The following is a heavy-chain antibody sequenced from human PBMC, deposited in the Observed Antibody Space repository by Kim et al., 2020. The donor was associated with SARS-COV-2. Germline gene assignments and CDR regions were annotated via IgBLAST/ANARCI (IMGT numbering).Heavy chain of an antibody. J-gene: IGHJ4*02. V-gene: IGHV3-23*01. D-gene: IGHD3-10*01. Sequence: GGSLRLSCAASGFTFSSYAMTWVRQAPGRGLEWVSTISAGGGSTYYADSVKGRFTISRDTSKSTLYVQINSLRAEDTAVYYCAKDAYYYASGSYRLFDYWGQGTLVTVSS. CDR3: AKDAYYYASGSYRLFDY. CDR1: GFTFSSYA. CDR2: ISAGGGST.